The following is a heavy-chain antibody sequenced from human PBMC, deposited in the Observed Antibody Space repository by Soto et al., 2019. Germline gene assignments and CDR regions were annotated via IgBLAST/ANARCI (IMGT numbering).Heavy chain of an antibody. CDR1: GGSISNGDYY. J-gene: IGHJ4*02. CDR3: ARDAPETAPY. CDR2: INYRGST. V-gene: IGHV4-31*03. D-gene: IGHD2-2*01. Sequence: QVQLQESGPGLVKPSQTLSLTCTVSGGSISNGDYYWNWIRQHPEKGLEWIGYINYRGSTFYNPSLKSRIIISVEKSKYQFTLKLSSVTAADTAVDYCARDAPETAPYWGQGTLVTVSS.